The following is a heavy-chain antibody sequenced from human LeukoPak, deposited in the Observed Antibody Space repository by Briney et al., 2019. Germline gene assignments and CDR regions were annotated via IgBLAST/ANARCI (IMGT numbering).Heavy chain of an antibody. D-gene: IGHD1-1*01. CDR1: GFTLRGYG. CDR3: AKDTPTTGYHLDS. Sequence: GGTLRLSCAASGFTLRGYGMHWVRQAPGKGLEWVAFIRYDGSDKSYADSVKGRFTISRDNSENTLYLQINSLRVEDTAVYYCAKDTPTTGYHLDSWGQGTLVTVSS. J-gene: IGHJ4*02. V-gene: IGHV3-30*02. CDR2: IRYDGSDK.